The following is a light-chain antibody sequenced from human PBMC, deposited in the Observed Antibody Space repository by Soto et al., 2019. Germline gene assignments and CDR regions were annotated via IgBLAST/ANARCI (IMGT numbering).Light chain of an antibody. Sequence: EFVLTQSPATLSLSPGESATLSCRASQSVRSSLAWYQQKPGQAPRLLIYDASNSATGIPARFSGSGSVRDFTLTISSLESEDFAVYYCQQRSSWLLTFGVGTKGEIK. CDR1: QSVRSS. CDR2: DAS. CDR3: QQRSSWLLT. V-gene: IGKV3-11*02. J-gene: IGKJ4*01.